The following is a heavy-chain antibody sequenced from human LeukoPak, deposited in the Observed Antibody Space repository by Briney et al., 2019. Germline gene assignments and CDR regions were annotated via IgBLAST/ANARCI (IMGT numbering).Heavy chain of an antibody. CDR2: IYYSGST. D-gene: IGHD3-10*01. CDR3: ARGTMVRGVIGYFDY. V-gene: IGHV4-39*01. CDR1: SGSISSSSYY. Sequence: SETLSLTCTVSSGSISSSSYYWGWIRQPPGKGLKWIGSIYYSGSTYYNPSLKSRVTISVDTSKNQFSLKLSSVTAADTAVYYCARGTMVRGVIGYFDYWGQGTLVTVSS. J-gene: IGHJ4*02.